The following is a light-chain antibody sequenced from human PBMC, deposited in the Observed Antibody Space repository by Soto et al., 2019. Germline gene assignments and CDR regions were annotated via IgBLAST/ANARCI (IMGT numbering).Light chain of an antibody. V-gene: IGKV3-15*01. CDR1: QSVSTN. J-gene: IGKJ4*01. CDR2: GAS. CDR3: QQYNNWTLT. Sequence: EIVITQSPATLSVSPGERATLSCRASQSVSTNLAWYRQNPGQAPRILISGASTRATAVPARFSGSGSGTEFTLTISSLQSEDFAVYYCQQYNNWTLTFGEGTKVDIK.